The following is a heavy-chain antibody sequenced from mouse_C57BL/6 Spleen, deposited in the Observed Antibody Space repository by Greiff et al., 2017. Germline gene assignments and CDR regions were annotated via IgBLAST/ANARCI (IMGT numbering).Heavy chain of an antibody. Sequence: VQLQQSGPGLVAPSQSLSITCTVSGFSLTSYAISWVRQPPGKGLEWLGVIWTGGGTNYNSALKSRLSISKDNSKSQVFLKMNSLQTDDTARYDCAREDLLRNYGGMDDWGQGTSVTVSS. V-gene: IGHV2-9-1*01. J-gene: IGHJ4*01. CDR3: AREDLLRNYGGMDD. CDR1: GFSLTSYA. D-gene: IGHD2-1*01. CDR2: IWTGGGT.